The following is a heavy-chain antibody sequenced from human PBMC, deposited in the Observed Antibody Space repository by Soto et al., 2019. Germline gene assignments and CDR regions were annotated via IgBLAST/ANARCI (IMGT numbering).Heavy chain of an antibody. D-gene: IGHD2-21*01. V-gene: IGHV4-34*01. J-gene: IGHJ4*02. CDR1: GGSFSGYY. CDR3: ARVWGYYFDY. Sequence: SETLSLTCAVYGGSFSGYYWSWIRQPPGKGLEWIGEINHSGSTNYNPSLKSRVTISVDTSKNQFSLKLSSVTAADTVVYYCARVWGYYFDYWGQGTLVTVSS. CDR2: INHSGST.